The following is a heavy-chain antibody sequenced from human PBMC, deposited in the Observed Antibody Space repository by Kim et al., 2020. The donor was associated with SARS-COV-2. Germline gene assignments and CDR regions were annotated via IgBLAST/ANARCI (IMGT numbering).Heavy chain of an antibody. CDR1: GFTFDDYA. CDR3: ATLGDSSWYEHYYGMDF. V-gene: IGHV3-9*01. J-gene: IGHJ6*02. D-gene: IGHD6-13*01. CDR2: ISWNSGSI. Sequence: GGSLRLSCAASGFTFDDYAMHWVRQAPGKGLEWVSGISWNSGSIGYADYVKGRFTISRDNAKNSLYLQMNRLRAEDTALYYCATLGDSSWYEHYYGMDFWGQGATVTVSS.